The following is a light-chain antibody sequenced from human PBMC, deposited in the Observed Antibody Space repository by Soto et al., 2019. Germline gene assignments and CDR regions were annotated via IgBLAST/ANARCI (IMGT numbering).Light chain of an antibody. CDR1: QGINTY. CDR2: GTS. Sequence: DIQMTQSPSFLSASVRDRVTISCRASQGINTYLNWYQQKPGKAPKPLIYGTSDLQNGVPSRCSGGASGTHLTSSIGSLQPEDFATYYCQQSHSTLLLPFGQRTRLQV. CDR3: QQSHSTLLLP. V-gene: IGKV1-39*01. J-gene: IGKJ5*01.